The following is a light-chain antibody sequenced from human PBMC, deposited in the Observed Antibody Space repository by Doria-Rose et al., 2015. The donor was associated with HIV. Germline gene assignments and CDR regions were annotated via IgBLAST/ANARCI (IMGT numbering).Light chain of an antibody. Sequence: ASVGDRLTITCQASQDISNYLNWYQQKPGKAPKLLIYDASNLERGVPSRFSGSGSGTDSTFTISSLQPEDIATYYCQQYDDLPYTFGQGTNLKIK. CDR2: DAS. J-gene: IGKJ2*01. V-gene: IGKV1-33*01. CDR3: QQYDDLPYT. CDR1: QDISNY.